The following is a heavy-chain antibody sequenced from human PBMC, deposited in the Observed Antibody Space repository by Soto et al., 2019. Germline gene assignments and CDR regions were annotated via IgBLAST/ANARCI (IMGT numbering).Heavy chain of an antibody. CDR3: AKDRATFFGVVWKYGMDV. CDR2: ISESGGKT. V-gene: IGHV3-23*01. CDR1: GFTFRSYA. D-gene: IGHD3-3*01. Sequence: EGQLLESGGGLVQPGGSLRLSCVASGFTFRSYAMAWVRQAPGKGLEWVSGISESGGKTNYAESVRGRFSISRDNSRNTLSLLMNIVSADDTAIYYCAKDRATFFGVVWKYGMDVWGQGTTVSVSS. J-gene: IGHJ6*02.